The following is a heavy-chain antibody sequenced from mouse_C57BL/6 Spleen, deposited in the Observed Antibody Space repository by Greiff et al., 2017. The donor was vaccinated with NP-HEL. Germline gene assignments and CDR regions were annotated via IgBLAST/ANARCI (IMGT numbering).Heavy chain of an antibody. CDR1: GYAFTNYL. V-gene: IGHV1-54*01. D-gene: IGHD2-12*01. Sequence: QVQLQQSGAELVRPGTSVKVSCKASGYAFTNYLIEWVKQRPGQGLEWIGVFNPGSGGTNYNEKFKGKATLTADKSSSTAYMQLSSLTSEDSAVYFCARGYDGYFDVWGTGTTVTVSS. CDR3: ARGYDGYFDV. CDR2: FNPGSGGT. J-gene: IGHJ1*03.